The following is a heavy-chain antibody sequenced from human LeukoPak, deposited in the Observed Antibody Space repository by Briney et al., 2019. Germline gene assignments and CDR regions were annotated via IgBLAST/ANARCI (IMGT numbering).Heavy chain of an antibody. J-gene: IGHJ5*02. CDR2: IQQDGSVQ. CDR1: RFTFSTYW. CDR3: AGARGWEFSS. Sequence: PGGSLRLSCAASRFTFSTYWMGWVRQAPGKGLEWVATIQQDGSVQHYLDSVKGRFTISRDNGKNSLCLQMNTLRAEDTAVYYCAGARGWEFSSWGQGTLVTVSS. V-gene: IGHV3-7*01. D-gene: IGHD1-26*01.